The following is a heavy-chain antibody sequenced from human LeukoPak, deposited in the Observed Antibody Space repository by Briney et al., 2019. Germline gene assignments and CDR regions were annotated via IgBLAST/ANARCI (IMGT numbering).Heavy chain of an antibody. Sequence: GGSLRLSCAASGFIFSSDAMNWVRLAPGKGLEWVSSVSGNGGSTFYADSVKGRFTISRDNAKNSLYLQMNSLRAEDTAVYYCARDDGYGSDYWGQGTLVTVSS. D-gene: IGHD5-24*01. V-gene: IGHV3-23*01. CDR2: VSGNGGST. J-gene: IGHJ4*02. CDR1: GFIFSSDA. CDR3: ARDDGYGSDY.